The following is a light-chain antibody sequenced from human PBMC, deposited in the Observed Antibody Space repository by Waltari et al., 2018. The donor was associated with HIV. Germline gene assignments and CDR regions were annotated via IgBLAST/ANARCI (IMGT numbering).Light chain of an antibody. V-gene: IGLV2-23*02. Sequence: QSALTQPAPVSGSPGQALTISCPGTSSDVRGYNLASWYQQHPGKAPKLLIYEVSKRPSVVSNRFSGAKSGNTASLTISGLQAEDEADYYCCAYAGSTTYVIFGGGTKLTVL. CDR1: SSDVRGYNL. CDR2: EVS. J-gene: IGLJ2*01. CDR3: CAYAGSTTYVI.